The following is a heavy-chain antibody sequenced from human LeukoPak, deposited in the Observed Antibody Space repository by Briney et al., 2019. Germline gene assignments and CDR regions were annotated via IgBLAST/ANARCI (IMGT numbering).Heavy chain of an antibody. CDR1: GLTFYDQA. Sequence: GGSLRLSCAASGLTFYDQAMHWVRQGPGTGLEWVALSGNDGSTYYADSVRGRLTISRDSKNSLYLEMDSLRTEGTALYYCASQTKYYSASAGSYWGAFDLWGQGTMVTVFS. CDR3: ASQTKYYSASAGSYWGAFDL. CDR2: SGNDGST. D-gene: IGHD3-10*01. V-gene: IGHV3-43*02. J-gene: IGHJ3*01.